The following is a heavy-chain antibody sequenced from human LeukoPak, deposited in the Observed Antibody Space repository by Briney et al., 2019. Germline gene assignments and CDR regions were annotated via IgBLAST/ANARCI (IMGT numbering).Heavy chain of an antibody. CDR1: GYSFTGFY. D-gene: IGHD6-13*01. J-gene: IGHJ4*02. CDR2: INPNTGDT. CDR3: ARSVPYSSPSSN. V-gene: IGHV1-2*02. Sequence: GASVTVSCTASGYSFTGFYIQWMRQAPAQGLEWMGWINPNTGDTNSAPTFQGRITLTSDTSIRTAYMEISRLTSDDTAVYFCARSVPYSSPSSNWGQGTLVTVSS.